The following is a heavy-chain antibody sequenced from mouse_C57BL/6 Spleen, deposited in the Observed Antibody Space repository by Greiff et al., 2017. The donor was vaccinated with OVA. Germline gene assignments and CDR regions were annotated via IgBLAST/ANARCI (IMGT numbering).Heavy chain of an antibody. J-gene: IGHJ4*01. CDR1: GYTFTSYW. CDR3: ARTDDYDGDYYAMDD. Sequence: QVQLKQPGAELVKPGASVKLSCKASGYTFTSYWMHWVKQRPGQGLEWIGMIHPNSGSTNYNEKFKSKATLTVDKSSSTAYMQLSSLTSEDSAVYYCARTDDYDGDYYAMDDWGQGTSVTVSS. CDR2: IHPNSGST. D-gene: IGHD2-4*01. V-gene: IGHV1-64*01.